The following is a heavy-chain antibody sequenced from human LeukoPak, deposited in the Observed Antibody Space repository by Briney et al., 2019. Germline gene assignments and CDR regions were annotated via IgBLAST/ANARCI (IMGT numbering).Heavy chain of an antibody. CDR2: INPNSGGT. Sequence: ASVKVSCKASGYTFTSYGISWVRQAPGQGLEWMGWINPNSGGTNYAQKFQGRVTMTRDTSISTAYMELSRLRSDDTAVYYCARVRRPRTDSSSWYGDNWFDPWGQGTLVTVSS. V-gene: IGHV1-2*02. CDR3: ARVRRPRTDSSSWYGDNWFDP. D-gene: IGHD6-13*01. J-gene: IGHJ5*02. CDR1: GYTFTSYG.